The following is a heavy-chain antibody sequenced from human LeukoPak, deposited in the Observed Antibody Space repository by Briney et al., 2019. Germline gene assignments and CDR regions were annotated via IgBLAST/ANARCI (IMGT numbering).Heavy chain of an antibody. D-gene: IGHD3-22*01. Sequence: GASVKVSCKASGYTFTSYGISWVRQAPGQGLEWMGWISAYNGNTNYAQKLQGRVTMTTDTSTSTAYMELRSLRSDDTAVYYCAREYYYDSSGYYPVGAFDIWGQGTMVTVSS. V-gene: IGHV1-18*01. CDR3: AREYYYDSSGYYPVGAFDI. CDR2: ISAYNGNT. CDR1: GYTFTSYG. J-gene: IGHJ3*02.